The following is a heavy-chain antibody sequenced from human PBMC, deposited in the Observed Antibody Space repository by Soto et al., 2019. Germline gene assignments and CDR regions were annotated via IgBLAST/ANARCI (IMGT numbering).Heavy chain of an antibody. J-gene: IGHJ6*02. Sequence: GGSLRLSCAASGFTFDDYAMHWVRQAPGKGLEWVSGISWNSGSIDYADSVKGRFTISRDNAKNSLYLQMNSLRAEDTALYYCAKDIRKVTYYYHAMDVWGQGTTVTVSS. V-gene: IGHV3-9*01. CDR3: AKDIRKVTYYYHAMDV. CDR2: ISWNSGSI. CDR1: GFTFDDYA. D-gene: IGHD2-21*02.